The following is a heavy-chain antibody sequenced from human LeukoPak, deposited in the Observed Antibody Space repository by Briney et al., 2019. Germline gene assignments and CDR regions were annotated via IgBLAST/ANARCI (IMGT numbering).Heavy chain of an antibody. CDR1: GGSISSYY. V-gene: IGHV4-59*12. Sequence: PSETLSLTCTVSGGSISSYYWSWIRQPPGKGLEWIGYIYYSGSTNYNPSLKSRVTISVDTSKNQFSLNLGSVTAADTAVYYCARLRTPFWYFDLWGRGTLVTVSS. CDR2: IYYSGST. CDR3: ARLRTPFWYFDL. J-gene: IGHJ2*01. D-gene: IGHD2-15*01.